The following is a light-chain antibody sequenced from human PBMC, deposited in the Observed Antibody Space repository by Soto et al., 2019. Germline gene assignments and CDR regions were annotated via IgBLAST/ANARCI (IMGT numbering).Light chain of an antibody. CDR2: EVS. V-gene: IGLV2-14*01. Sequence: QSVLTQPASVTVSPGQSITISCTGTSSDVGGYNYVSWYQQHPGKAPKLMIYEVSNRPSGVSDRFSGSKSGNTASLTISGLQAEDEAEYYCGSYTSSRIYVFGAGTKVTVL. J-gene: IGLJ1*01. CDR3: GSYTSSRIYV. CDR1: SSDVGGYNY.